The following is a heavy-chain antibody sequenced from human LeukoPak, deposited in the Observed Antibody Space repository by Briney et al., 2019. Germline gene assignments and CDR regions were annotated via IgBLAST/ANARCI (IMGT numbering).Heavy chain of an antibody. Sequence: SETLSLTCTVSGGSISSSSYYWGWIRQPPGKGLEWIGSIYYSGSTYYNPSLKSRVTISVDTSKNQFSLKLSSVTAADTAVYYCARTEIAAAAGFDYWGQGTLVTVS. CDR2: IYYSGST. D-gene: IGHD6-13*01. V-gene: IGHV4-39*01. CDR3: ARTEIAAAAGFDY. CDR1: GGSISSSSYY. J-gene: IGHJ4*02.